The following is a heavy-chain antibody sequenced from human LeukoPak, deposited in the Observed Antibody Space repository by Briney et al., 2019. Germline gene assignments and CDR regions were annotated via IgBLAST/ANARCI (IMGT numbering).Heavy chain of an antibody. D-gene: IGHD1-14*01. Sequence: GGSLRLSCAASGFTFSDYGMHWVRQAPGKGLEWVAVIWYDGSNQESADSVKGRFTISRDNSKNTLYLQMNSLRAEDTAVYYCAKDYIRIGSSGLRSGAFDIWGQGTMVTVSS. J-gene: IGHJ3*02. CDR3: AKDYIRIGSSGLRSGAFDI. V-gene: IGHV3-33*06. CDR2: IWYDGSNQ. CDR1: GFTFSDYG.